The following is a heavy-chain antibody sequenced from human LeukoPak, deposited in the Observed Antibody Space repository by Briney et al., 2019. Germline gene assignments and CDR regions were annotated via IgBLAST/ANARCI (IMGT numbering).Heavy chain of an antibody. D-gene: IGHD2/OR15-2a*01. CDR3: VRSFSFNWFDP. CDR2: IYTGSGET. J-gene: IGHJ5*02. V-gene: IGHV3-53*01. CDR1: GFPVRTNY. Sequence: GGSLRLSCAVSGFPVRTNYMSWVRQAPGKRLEWVSVIYTGSGETYYADYVKGRFTISRDNSKNTLHLQMNSLRAEDTTVYYCVRSFSFNWFDPWGQGTLVTVSS.